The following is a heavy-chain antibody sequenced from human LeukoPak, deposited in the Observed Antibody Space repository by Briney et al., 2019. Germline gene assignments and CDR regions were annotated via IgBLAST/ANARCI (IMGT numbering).Heavy chain of an antibody. J-gene: IGHJ5*02. Sequence: GGSLRLSCAASGFSFNTYAMNWVRQAPGKGLEWVSSISSSSSYMYYADSVRGRFTISRDNARSSLYLQMNSLRAEDTAVYYCARISSSWYGANWFDPWGQGTLVTVSS. CDR3: ARISSSWYGANWFDP. CDR2: ISSSSSYM. CDR1: GFSFNTYA. V-gene: IGHV3-21*01. D-gene: IGHD6-13*01.